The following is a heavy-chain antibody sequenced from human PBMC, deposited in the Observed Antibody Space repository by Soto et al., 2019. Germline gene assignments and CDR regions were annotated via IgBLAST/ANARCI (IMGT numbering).Heavy chain of an antibody. D-gene: IGHD4-17*01. J-gene: IGHJ6*02. CDR1: GGTFSRYG. V-gene: IGHV1-69*12. CDR2: IIPIFGTA. Sequence: QVQLVQSGAEVKKPGSSVKVSCKASGGTFSRYGISWVRQAPGQGLEWMGGIIPIFGTANYAQKFQGRVTITADESTSTAYMGLSSLRSEDTAVYYCARATTGYYYGMDVWGQGTTVTVSS. CDR3: ARATTGYYYGMDV.